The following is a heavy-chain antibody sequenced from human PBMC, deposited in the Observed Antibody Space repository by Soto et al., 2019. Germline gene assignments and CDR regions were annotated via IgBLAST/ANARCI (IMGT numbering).Heavy chain of an antibody. Sequence: GGSLRLSCAASGFIFSSYGMHWVRQAPGKGLEWVAVIWYDGKNKDYADSVKGRFTISRDNSKNTLYLQMNSVGVEDTAVYYCARGRYQLLPVDYWGQGTLVTVSS. J-gene: IGHJ4*02. CDR1: GFIFSSYG. D-gene: IGHD2-2*01. CDR3: ARGRYQLLPVDY. V-gene: IGHV3-33*01. CDR2: IWYDGKNK.